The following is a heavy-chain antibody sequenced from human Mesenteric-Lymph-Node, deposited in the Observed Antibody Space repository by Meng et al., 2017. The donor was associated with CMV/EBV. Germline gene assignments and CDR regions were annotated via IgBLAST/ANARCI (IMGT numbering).Heavy chain of an antibody. Sequence: GESLKISCAASGFIFSDYYMNWIRQAPGKGLEWVAYISGNGMSIDYADSAKGRFTISRDNAKNSLFLHMNSLSAEDTAVYYCARGRSNYYDSSGYTVGYWGQGTLVTVSS. CDR3: ARGRSNYYDSSGYTVGY. V-gene: IGHV3-11*04. D-gene: IGHD3-22*01. CDR1: GFIFSDYY. J-gene: IGHJ4*02. CDR2: ISGNGMSI.